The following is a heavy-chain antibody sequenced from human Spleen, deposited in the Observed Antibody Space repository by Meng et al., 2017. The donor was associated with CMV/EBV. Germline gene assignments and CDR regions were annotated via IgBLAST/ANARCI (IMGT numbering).Heavy chain of an antibody. CDR1: GFTFSGYA. CDR3: AKPRYNFWSGYYYVY. J-gene: IGHJ4*02. D-gene: IGHD3-3*01. Sequence: GESLKISCVVSGFTFSGYAMSWVRQAPGKGLEWVALISDSGGTTYYADSVKGRLTISRDNSKNTLYLQMNSPRGEDTAIYYCAKPRYNFWSGYYYVYWGQGTLVTVSS. V-gene: IGHV3-23*01. CDR2: ISDSGGTT.